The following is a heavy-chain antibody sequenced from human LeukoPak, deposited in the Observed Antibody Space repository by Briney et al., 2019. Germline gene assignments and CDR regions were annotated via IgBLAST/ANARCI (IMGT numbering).Heavy chain of an antibody. V-gene: IGHV4-34*01. Sequence: SETLSLTCAVYGGSFSGYYWSWIRQPPGKGLEWIGEINHSGSTNYNPSLKSRVTISVDTSKNQFSLKLSSVTAADTAVYYCARGGHYYWFDPWGQGTLVTVSS. CDR2: INHSGST. CDR1: GGSFSGYY. J-gene: IGHJ5*02. CDR3: ARGGHYYWFDP. D-gene: IGHD3-10*01.